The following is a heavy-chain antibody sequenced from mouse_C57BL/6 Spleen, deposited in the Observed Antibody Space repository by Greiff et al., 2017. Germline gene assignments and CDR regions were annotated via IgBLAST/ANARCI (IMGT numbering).Heavy chain of an antibody. D-gene: IGHD2-10*01. CDR2: IHPNSGST. Sequence: QVQLQQSGAELVKPGASVKLSCKASGYTFTSYWMHWVKQRPGQGLEWIGMIHPNSGSTNYNEKFKSKATLTVDKSSSTAYMQLSSLTSEDSAVYYCARGTYYGNYDAMDYWGQGTSVTVSS. V-gene: IGHV1-64*01. CDR3: ARGTYYGNYDAMDY. CDR1: GYTFTSYW. J-gene: IGHJ4*01.